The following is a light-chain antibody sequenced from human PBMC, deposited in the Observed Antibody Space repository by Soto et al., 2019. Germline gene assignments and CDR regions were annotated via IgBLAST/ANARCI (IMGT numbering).Light chain of an antibody. J-gene: IGKJ1*01. CDR1: QSVSSN. Sequence: EIVMKQSPATLSVSPGERATLSCMASQSVSSNLDWYQQKPGQAPRLLFYGASTRATAIPARFSGSGSGTEFTLTISILQSEDFAVYYCQQYNRWPWTFGQGTK. CDR3: QQYNRWPWT. CDR2: GAS. V-gene: IGKV3-15*01.